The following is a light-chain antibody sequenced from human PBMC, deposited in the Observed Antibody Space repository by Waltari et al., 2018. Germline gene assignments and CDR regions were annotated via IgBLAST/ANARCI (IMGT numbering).Light chain of an antibody. CDR1: QSFLYSSTNKNY. CDR2: WAA. Sequence: DIVMTQYPDSLAVSLGERATINCKSSQSFLYSSTNKNYLAWYQQKPRPPPKLLMYWAATLESGVPDRFSGSGSGTDFTLTIGSLQAEDVAVYYCQQYYSTPWTFVQGTKVEIK. CDR3: QQYYSTPWT. V-gene: IGKV4-1*01. J-gene: IGKJ1*01.